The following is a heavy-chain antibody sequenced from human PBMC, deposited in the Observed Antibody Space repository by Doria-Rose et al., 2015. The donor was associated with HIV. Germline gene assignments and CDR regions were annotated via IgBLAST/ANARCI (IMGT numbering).Heavy chain of an antibody. CDR1: GVSLSSPGMG. V-gene: IGHV2-26*01. CDR3: ARIKSSRWYHKYYFDF. D-gene: IGHD6-13*01. Sequence: QITLKESGPVLVKPTETLTLTCTVSGVSLSSPGMGVGWIRQPPGKALEWLANIFSDDERSYKTSLKSRLTISRDTSKSQVVLTMTDMDPVDTATYYCARIKSSRWYHKYYFDFWGQGTLVIVSA. J-gene: IGHJ4*02. CDR2: IFSDDER.